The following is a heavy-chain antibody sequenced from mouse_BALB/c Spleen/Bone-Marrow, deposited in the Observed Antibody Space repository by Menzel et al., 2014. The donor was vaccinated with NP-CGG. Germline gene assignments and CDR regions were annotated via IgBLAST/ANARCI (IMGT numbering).Heavy chain of an antibody. V-gene: IGHV1-85*01. CDR3: ARRVYYDYDGGAWFAY. CDR2: IFPGDGST. D-gene: IGHD2-4*01. Sequence: VKLVESGAELVKPGASVKLSCKASGYTFTSYDINWVRQRPEQGLEWIGWIFPGDGSTKYNEKFKGKATLTTDKSSSPAFMQLSRLTSEDSAVYFCARRVYYDYDGGAWFAYWGQGTLVTVSA. CDR1: GYTFTSYD. J-gene: IGHJ3*01.